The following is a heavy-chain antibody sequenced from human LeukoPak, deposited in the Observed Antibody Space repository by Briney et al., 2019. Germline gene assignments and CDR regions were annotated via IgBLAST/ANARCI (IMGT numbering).Heavy chain of an antibody. CDR1: GFTVSSNY. D-gene: IGHD1-14*01. J-gene: IGHJ6*02. V-gene: IGHV3-53*04. CDR3: ASPSTGYFNYYGMDV. CDR2: IYSGGSI. Sequence: PGGSLRLSCAASGFTVSSNYMSWVRQAPGKGLEWVSVIYSGGSIYYADSVKGRFTISRHNSKNTLYLQMNSLRAEDTAVYYCASPSTGYFNYYGMDVWGQGTTVTVSS.